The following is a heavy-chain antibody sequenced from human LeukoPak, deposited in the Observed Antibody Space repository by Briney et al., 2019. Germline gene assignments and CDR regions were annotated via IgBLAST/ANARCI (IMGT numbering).Heavy chain of an antibody. CDR2: INWNGGST. J-gene: IGHJ4*02. V-gene: IGHV3-20*04. CDR1: GFTFDDYG. CDR3: ARDTHYGSNY. D-gene: IGHD3-10*01. Sequence: TGGSLRLSCAASGFTFDDYGMSWVRQAPGKGLEWVSGINWNGGSTDYADSVKGRFTISRDNAKKSLYLQMNSLRAEDTALYYCARDTHYGSNYWGQGTLVTVSS.